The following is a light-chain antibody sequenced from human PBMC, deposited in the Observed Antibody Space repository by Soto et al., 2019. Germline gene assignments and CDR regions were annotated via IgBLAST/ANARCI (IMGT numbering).Light chain of an antibody. Sequence: QSVLTQPPSASGSPGQSVTISCTGTSSDVGGYNYVSWYQQHPGKAPKLMIYEVTKRPSGVPGRFSGSKSGNTASLTVSGLQPEDEADYYCSSYAGSNNVIFGGGTKLTVL. V-gene: IGLV2-8*01. CDR3: SSYAGSNNVI. CDR2: EVT. CDR1: SSDVGGYNY. J-gene: IGLJ2*01.